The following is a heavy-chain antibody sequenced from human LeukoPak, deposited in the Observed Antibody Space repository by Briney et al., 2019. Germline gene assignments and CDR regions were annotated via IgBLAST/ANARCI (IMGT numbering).Heavy chain of an antibody. D-gene: IGHD3-10*01. CDR1: GGSINNYY. CDR3: ARLLFGGYYYYYGMDV. CDR2: IYYTGST. J-gene: IGHJ6*02. V-gene: IGHV4-59*12. Sequence: PSETLSLTCTVSGGSINNYYWSWTRQPPGKGLEWIGYIYYTGSTNYNPSLKSRVTISVDKSKNQFSLKLSSVTAADTALYYCARLLFGGYYYYYGMDVWGQGTTVTVSS.